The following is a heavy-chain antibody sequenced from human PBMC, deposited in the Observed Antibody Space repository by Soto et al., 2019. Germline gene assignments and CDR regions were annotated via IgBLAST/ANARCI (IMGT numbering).Heavy chain of an antibody. CDR2: IYYSGST. CDR3: ARDLPMTTVTTRGAFDI. V-gene: IGHV4-31*03. J-gene: IGHJ3*02. CDR1: GGSISSGGYY. Sequence: QVQLQESGPGLVKPSQTLSLTCTVSGGSISSGGYYWSWIRQHPGKALEWIGYIYYSGSTYYNPSLKSRVTISVDTSKNQFSLKLSSVTAADTAVYYCARDLPMTTVTTRGAFDIWGQGTMVTVSS. D-gene: IGHD4-17*01.